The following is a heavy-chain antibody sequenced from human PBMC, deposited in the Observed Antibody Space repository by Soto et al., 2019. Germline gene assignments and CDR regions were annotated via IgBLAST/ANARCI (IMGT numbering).Heavy chain of an antibody. CDR1: GFTFTSSA. V-gene: IGHV1-58*01. D-gene: IGHD3-3*01. CDR3: AADDQYYDFWSGYSDYYYGMDV. Sequence: GASVKVSCKASGFTFTSSAVQWVRQARGQRLEWIGWIVVGSGNTNYAQKFQERVTITRDMSTSTAYMELSSLRSEDTAVYYCAADDQYYDFWSGYSDYYYGMDVWGQGTTVTVSS. J-gene: IGHJ6*02. CDR2: IVVGSGNT.